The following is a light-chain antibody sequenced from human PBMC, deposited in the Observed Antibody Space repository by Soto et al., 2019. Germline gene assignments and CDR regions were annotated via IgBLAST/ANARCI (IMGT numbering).Light chain of an antibody. CDR2: KAS. CDR3: EQYKSYPYT. CDR1: QSISSY. Sequence: DIQMTQSPSALTAFVGDRVTITCRASQSISSYLTGYQQKPGNAPKVLIYKASRLEGRVPSRFSGSGSGTEYTLTISSLQPEDLGTFYCEQYKSYPYTFGRGTKLEIK. V-gene: IGKV1-5*03. J-gene: IGKJ2*01.